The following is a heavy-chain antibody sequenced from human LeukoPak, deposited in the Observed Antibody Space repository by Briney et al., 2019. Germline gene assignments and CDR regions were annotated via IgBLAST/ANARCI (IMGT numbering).Heavy chain of an antibody. CDR1: GGSISSYY. Sequence: TSETLSLTCTVSGGSISSYYWSWIRQPPGKGLEWIGYIYYSGSTNYNPSLKSRVTISVDTSKNHFSLNMDSVTAADTAVYYCAREGFSCPNWFDPWGQGTQVAVSS. J-gene: IGHJ5*02. CDR2: IYYSGST. CDR3: AREGFSCPNWFDP. V-gene: IGHV4-59*12.